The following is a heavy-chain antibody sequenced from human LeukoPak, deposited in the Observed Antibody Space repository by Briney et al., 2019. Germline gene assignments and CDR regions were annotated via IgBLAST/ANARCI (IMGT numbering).Heavy chain of an antibody. CDR3: VEDSSISGRYELGY. CDR1: GFTFSSYS. D-gene: IGHD6-19*01. Sequence: PGGSLRLSCAASGFTFSSYSMNWVRQAPGKGLESVSAISNEGATYYDDSVKGGLSISRANSTNTVSFHMNSLRAEDTAVFFCVEDSSISGRYELGYWGQGTLVTVSS. J-gene: IGHJ4*02. CDR2: ISNEGAT. V-gene: IGHV3-66*01.